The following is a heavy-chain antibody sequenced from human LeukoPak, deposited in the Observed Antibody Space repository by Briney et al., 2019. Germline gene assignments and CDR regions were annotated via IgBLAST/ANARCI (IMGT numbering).Heavy chain of an antibody. V-gene: IGHV4-39*07. CDR3: ARGSGPNYYYYYGMDV. Sequence: PSETLSLTCTVSGGSISSSSYYWGWIRQPPGKGLEWIGSIYYSGSTYYNPSLKSRVTISVDTSKNQFSLKLSSVTAADTAVYYCARGSGPNYYYYYGMDVWGQGTTVTVSS. CDR1: GGSISSSSYY. D-gene: IGHD2-15*01. J-gene: IGHJ6*02. CDR2: IYYSGST.